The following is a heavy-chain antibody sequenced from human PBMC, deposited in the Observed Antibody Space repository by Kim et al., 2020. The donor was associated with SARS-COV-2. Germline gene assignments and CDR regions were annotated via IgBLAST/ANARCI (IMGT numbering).Heavy chain of an antibody. CDR1: GFTFSSYA. CDR3: ARERPVHYYGSGGYYYSA. Sequence: GGSLRLSCAASGFTFSSYAMSWVRQAPGKGLEWVSALTASGDSTYYADSVKGRFAISRENSKNTLYLQMNSLRAEDTAVYYCARERPVHYYGSGGYYYSAWGQGTLVTVSS. CDR2: LTASGDST. V-gene: IGHV3-23*01. J-gene: IGHJ5*02. D-gene: IGHD3-22*01.